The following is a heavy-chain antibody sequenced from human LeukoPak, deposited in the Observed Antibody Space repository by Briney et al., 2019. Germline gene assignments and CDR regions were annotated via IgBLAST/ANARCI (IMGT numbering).Heavy chain of an antibody. D-gene: IGHD6-19*01. V-gene: IGHV4-31*03. Sequence: SQTLSLTCTVSGGSISSGGYYWSWIRQHPGKGLEWIGYIYYSGSTYYNPPLKSRVTISIDTFKNQFSLKLTSVTAADTAVYYCARLPYSSGWFDAFDIWGQGTVVTVSS. J-gene: IGHJ3*02. CDR3: ARLPYSSGWFDAFDI. CDR1: GGSISSGGYY. CDR2: IYYSGST.